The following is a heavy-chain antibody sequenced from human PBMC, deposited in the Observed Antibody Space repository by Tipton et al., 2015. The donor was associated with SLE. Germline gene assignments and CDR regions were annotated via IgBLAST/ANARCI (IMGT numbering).Heavy chain of an antibody. V-gene: IGHV1-18*01. Sequence: QLVQSGAEVKKPGASVKVSCKASGYTFTSYGISWVRQAPGQGLEWMGWISAYNGNTNYAQKLQGRVTMTTDTSTSTAYMELRSLRSDDTAVYYCARRGEVVVYSYYYYYGMDVWGQGTTVTVSS. D-gene: IGHD2-2*01. CDR2: ISAYNGNT. CDR3: ARRGEVVVYSYYYYYGMDV. J-gene: IGHJ6*02. CDR1: GYTFTSYG.